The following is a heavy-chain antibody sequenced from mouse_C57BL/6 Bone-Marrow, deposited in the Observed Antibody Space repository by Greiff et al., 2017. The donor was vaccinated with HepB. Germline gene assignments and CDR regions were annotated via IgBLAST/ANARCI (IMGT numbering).Heavy chain of an antibody. V-gene: IGHV1-4*01. Sequence: VQLQQSGAELARPGASVKMSCKASGYTFTSYTMHWVKQRPGQGLEWIGYINPSSGYTKYNQKFKDKATLPADKSSSTAYMQLSSLTSEDSAVYYCARDRGYDYMAWFAYWGQGTRVTVSA. J-gene: IGHJ3*01. CDR3: ARDRGYDYMAWFAY. D-gene: IGHD2-4*01. CDR1: GYTFTSYT. CDR2: INPSSGYT.